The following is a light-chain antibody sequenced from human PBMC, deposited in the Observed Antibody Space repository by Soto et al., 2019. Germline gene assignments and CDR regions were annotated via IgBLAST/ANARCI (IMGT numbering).Light chain of an antibody. CDR1: QNVNSD. V-gene: IGKV3-15*01. Sequence: EILLTQSPATLSVSPGDRATLSCRASQNVNSDLAWYQQKPGQAPRLLIFGASTRATGIPTRFSGSGSGTEFTLSISSLQSEDLAVYYCQQYNNWPPYTFGQGTKVDIK. J-gene: IGKJ2*01. CDR2: GAS. CDR3: QQYNNWPPYT.